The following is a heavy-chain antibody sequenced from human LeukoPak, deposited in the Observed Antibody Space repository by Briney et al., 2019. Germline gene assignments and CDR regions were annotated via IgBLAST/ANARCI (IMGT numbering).Heavy chain of an antibody. CDR2: IWYDGSNK. V-gene: IGHV3-33*01. Sequence: GRSLRLSCAASGFTFSSYGMHWVRQAPGKGLEWVAVIWYDGSNKYYADSVKGRFTISRGNSKNTLYLQMNSLRAEDTAVYYCARVHYDILTGYMYGIDYWGQGTLVTVSS. D-gene: IGHD3-9*01. J-gene: IGHJ4*02. CDR3: ARVHYDILTGYMYGIDY. CDR1: GFTFSSYG.